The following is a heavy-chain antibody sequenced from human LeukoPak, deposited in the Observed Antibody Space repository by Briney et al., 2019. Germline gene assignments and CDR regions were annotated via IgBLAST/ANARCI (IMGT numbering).Heavy chain of an antibody. CDR2: ISSSSSYT. V-gene: IGHV3-11*06. D-gene: IGHD1-7*01. Sequence: PGGSLRLSCAASGFTFSDYYMSWIRQAPGKGLEWVSYISSSSSYTNYADSVKGRFTISRDNAKNSLYLQMNSLRAEDTAVYYRATVLPGLVTGTTLSSFYGMDVWGRGTTVTVSS. CDR1: GFTFSDYY. J-gene: IGHJ6*02. CDR3: ATVLPGLVTGTTLSSFYGMDV.